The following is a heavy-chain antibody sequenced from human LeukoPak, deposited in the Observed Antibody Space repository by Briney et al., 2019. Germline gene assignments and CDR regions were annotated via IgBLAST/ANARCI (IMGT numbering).Heavy chain of an antibody. CDR3: AKSVGATLFDY. V-gene: IGHV3-23*01. Sequence: GGSLRLSCAASGFTVSSNYMSWVRQAPGKGLEWVSAISGSGGSTYYADSVKGRFTISRDNSKNTLYLQMNSLRAEDTAVYYCAKSVGATLFDYWGQGTLVTVSS. D-gene: IGHD1-26*01. CDR2: ISGSGGST. J-gene: IGHJ4*02. CDR1: GFTVSSNY.